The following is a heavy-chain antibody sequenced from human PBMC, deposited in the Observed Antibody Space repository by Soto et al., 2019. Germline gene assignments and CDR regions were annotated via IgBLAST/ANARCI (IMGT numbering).Heavy chain of an antibody. CDR2: TFYSGTT. J-gene: IGHJ5*02. V-gene: IGHV4-31*03. CDR1: GDSISSDNYY. Sequence: QVQLQESGPGLVKPSQTLALTCTVSGDSISSDNYYWNWIRQRPGGGLEWIGHTFYSGTTFYNPSLKRRLTISLGTSKKQISLKLNSVTAADAAVYYCTRELTFLNWFAPWGQGTLVTVSS. CDR3: TRELTFLNWFAP.